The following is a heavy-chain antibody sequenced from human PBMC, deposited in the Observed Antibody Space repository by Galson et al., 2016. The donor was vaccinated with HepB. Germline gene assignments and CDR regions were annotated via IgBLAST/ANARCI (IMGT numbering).Heavy chain of an antibody. CDR2: IKSKGDGGTI. CDR3: TPRLFH. D-gene: IGHD2-21*02. V-gene: IGHV3-15*01. CDR1: GLTFSNAW. J-gene: IGHJ4*02. Sequence: SLRLSCAGSGLTFSNAWLSWARQAPGKGPEWVGRIKSKGDGGTIDYAPAVKGRVTISRDDSKNILYLQMMSLTTEDTAVYYGTPRLFHWGQGTLVAVSS.